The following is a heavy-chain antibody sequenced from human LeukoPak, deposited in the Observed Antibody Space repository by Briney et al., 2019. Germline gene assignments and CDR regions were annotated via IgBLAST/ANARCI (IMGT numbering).Heavy chain of an antibody. V-gene: IGHV4-59*01. CDR1: GGSITTYS. Sequence: PSETLSLTSTVSGGSITTYSCSWIRQPPGKGLEWIGYIYYSGSNNYNPSLKSRVTISVDTSKNQFSLKLSSVTAADTAVYYCARLGNDGGKYHYYYYMDVWGKGTTVTVSS. CDR2: IYYSGSN. D-gene: IGHD1-1*01. CDR3: ARLGNDGGKYHYYYYMDV. J-gene: IGHJ6*03.